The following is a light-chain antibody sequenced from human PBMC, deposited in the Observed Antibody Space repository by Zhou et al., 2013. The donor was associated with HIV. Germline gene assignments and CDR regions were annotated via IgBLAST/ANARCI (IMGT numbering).Light chain of an antibody. CDR3: QKYDRAPLT. CDR2: VAS. V-gene: IGKV1-27*01. Sequence: DIQMTQSPSSLSASVGDRVTITCRASQAISNYLAWYQQKPGKVPKLLIHVASTLLSGVPSRFSGSVSGTDFTLTISSPQPEDVATYYCQKYDRAPLTFGGGTKVEIK. J-gene: IGKJ4*01. CDR1: QAISNY.